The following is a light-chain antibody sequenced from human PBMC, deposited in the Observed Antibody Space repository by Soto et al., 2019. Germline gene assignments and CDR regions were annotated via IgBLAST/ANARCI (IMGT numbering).Light chain of an antibody. CDR2: EVN. CDR1: GSVVGAYNL. V-gene: IGLV2-23*02. CDR3: CSYAGTVAYV. Sequence: QSVPTQPAPVCGSPGQSIPISFAGTGSVVGAYNLVSWHQQHPGKAANLIICEVNTRHSGISNRFSGSKSGDTASLTISGLQAEDEADYFCCSYAGTVAYVFGTGTKVTVL. J-gene: IGLJ1*01.